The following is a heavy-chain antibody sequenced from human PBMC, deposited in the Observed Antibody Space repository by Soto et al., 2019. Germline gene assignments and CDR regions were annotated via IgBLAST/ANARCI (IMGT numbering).Heavy chain of an antibody. CDR2: VYWEDTK. CDR3: ARKGYGDYPLDY. D-gene: IGHD4-17*01. Sequence: QITLRESGPTLVKPTQTLTLTCTFSGFSLSTSGVGVGWIRQPPGKALEWLAVVYWEDTKHYSPSLKSRLTITKDTSKNQVVLTMTNMDPVDTATYFCARKGYGDYPLDYWGQGTLVTVSS. V-gene: IGHV2-5*02. CDR1: GFSLSTSGVG. J-gene: IGHJ4*02.